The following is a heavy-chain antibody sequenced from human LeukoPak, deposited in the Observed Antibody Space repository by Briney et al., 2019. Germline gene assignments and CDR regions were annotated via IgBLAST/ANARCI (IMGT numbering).Heavy chain of an antibody. CDR2: VSSNGDST. J-gene: IGHJ5*01. D-gene: IGHD3-22*01. CDR3: AENPLYDRSGYFFPTFDS. CDR1: GLTFDIYA. Sequence: GGSLRLSCAASGLTFDIYAMSWVRQAPGKGLEWVSAVSSNGDSTYYADSVKGRFAISRDNTNNTLFLQMNSLRTEDTAVYYCAENPLYDRSGYFFPTFDSWGQGTLVAVSS. V-gene: IGHV3-23*01.